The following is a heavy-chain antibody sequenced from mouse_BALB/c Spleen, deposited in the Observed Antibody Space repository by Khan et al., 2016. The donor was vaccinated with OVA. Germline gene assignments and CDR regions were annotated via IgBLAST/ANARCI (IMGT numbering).Heavy chain of an antibody. Sequence: EVELVESGPGLVKPSQSLSLPCTVTGYSIPSDYAWNWIRQFPGNNLEWMGYISYSGNTKYNPSLKSRISITRDTSTNPFFLQSNSVTIEATATYCGARMKVWDFDYWGQGTTLTVSS. CDR2: ISYSGNT. CDR3: ARMKVWDFDY. CDR1: GYSIPSDYA. V-gene: IGHV3-2*02. J-gene: IGHJ2*01.